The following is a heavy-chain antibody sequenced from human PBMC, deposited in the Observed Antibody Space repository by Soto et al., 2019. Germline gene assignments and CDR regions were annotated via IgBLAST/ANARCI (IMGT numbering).Heavy chain of an antibody. Sequence: GGSLRLSCVASGFSFNTYSLKWVRQAPGKGLELVSSISSKSSYIYYADSVKGRFTVSRDNAKNTVYLQLTSLRADDTAVYYCARQAEGTAFFDYWGQGTLVTVSS. D-gene: IGHD2-21*02. J-gene: IGHJ4*02. V-gene: IGHV3-21*01. CDR1: GFSFNTYS. CDR3: ARQAEGTAFFDY. CDR2: ISSKSSYI.